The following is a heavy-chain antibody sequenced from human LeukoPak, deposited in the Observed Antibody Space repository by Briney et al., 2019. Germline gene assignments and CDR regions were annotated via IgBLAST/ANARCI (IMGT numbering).Heavy chain of an antibody. CDR3: ARIAAAGTLNIDY. Sequence: GGSLRLSCAASGFTFSSYSMNWVRQAPGKGLEWVSSISSSSSYIYYADSVKGRFTISRDNGKNSLYLQMNSLRAEDTAVYYCARIAAAGTLNIDYWGQGTLVTVSS. CDR1: GFTFSSYS. CDR2: ISSSSSYI. J-gene: IGHJ4*02. V-gene: IGHV3-21*01. D-gene: IGHD6-13*01.